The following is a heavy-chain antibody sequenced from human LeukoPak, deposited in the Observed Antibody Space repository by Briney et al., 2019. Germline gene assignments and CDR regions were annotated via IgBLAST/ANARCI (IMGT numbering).Heavy chain of an antibody. CDR2: IYYSGST. V-gene: IGHV4-59*01. CDR3: ARGFYSSGWYYFDY. J-gene: IGHJ4*02. Sequence: PSETLSLTCTVSGGSISSYYWSLIRQPPGKGLEWIGYIYYSGSTNYNPSLKSRVTISVDTSKNQFSLKLSSVTAADTAVYYCARGFYSSGWYYFDYWGQGTLVTVSS. D-gene: IGHD6-19*01. CDR1: GGSISSYY.